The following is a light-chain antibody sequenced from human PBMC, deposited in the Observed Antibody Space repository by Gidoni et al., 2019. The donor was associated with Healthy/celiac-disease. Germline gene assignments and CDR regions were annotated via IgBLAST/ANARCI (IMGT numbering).Light chain of an antibody. CDR2: SNT. CDR1: SSNIGSNT. CDR3: AAWDDSLNGRWV. Sequence: QSVLTQPPSASGTPGQRVTISCSGSSSNIGSNTVNWYQQDPGTAPKRLLYSNTQRPSGVPDRFSGSKSGTSASLAISGLQSEDEADYYCAAWDDSLNGRWVFGGGTKLTVL. J-gene: IGLJ3*02. V-gene: IGLV1-44*01.